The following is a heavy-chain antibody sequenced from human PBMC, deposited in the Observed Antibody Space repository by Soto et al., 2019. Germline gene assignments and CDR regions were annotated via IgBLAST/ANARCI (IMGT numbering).Heavy chain of an antibody. CDR3: ARDKITGLFDY. CDR2: INHSGST. V-gene: IGHV4-34*01. J-gene: IGHJ4*02. CDR1: GGSFSGYY. D-gene: IGHD2-8*02. Sequence: KPSETLSLTCATYGGSFSGYYWTWIRQPPGTGLEWIGEINHSGSTNYNPSLKSRVTISVDTSKNQFSLKLTSVTAADTAVYYCARDKITGLFDYWGQGTLVTVS.